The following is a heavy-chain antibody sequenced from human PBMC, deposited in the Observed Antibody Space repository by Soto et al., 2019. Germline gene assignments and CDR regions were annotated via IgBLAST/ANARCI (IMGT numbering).Heavy chain of an antibody. CDR2: IHYSGRT. CDR1: GGSISSGSYY. V-gene: IGHV4-39*01. J-gene: IGHJ4*02. CDR3: ARLLYDSSGFYYFDY. Sequence: PSETLSLTCTVSGGSISSGSYYWGWIRRPPGKGLEWLGSIHYSGRTYDNPSLKSRVTTFVETSKNQFSLKLSSVTAADTAVYFCARLLYDSSGFYYFDYWGQGILVTVSS. D-gene: IGHD3-22*01.